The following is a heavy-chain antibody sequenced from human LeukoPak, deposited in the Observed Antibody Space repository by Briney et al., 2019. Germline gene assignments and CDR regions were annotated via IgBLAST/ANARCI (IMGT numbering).Heavy chain of an antibody. CDR2: ISSSSSTI. Sequence: ETLSLTCTVSGVSISSSSWSWIRQPPGKGLEWVSYISSSSSTIYYADSVKGRFTISRDNAKSSLYLQMNSLRDEDTAVYYCARGGGDLHWGQGTLVTVSS. CDR1: GVSISSSS. V-gene: IGHV3-48*02. CDR3: ARGGGDLH. D-gene: IGHD2-21*01. J-gene: IGHJ4*02.